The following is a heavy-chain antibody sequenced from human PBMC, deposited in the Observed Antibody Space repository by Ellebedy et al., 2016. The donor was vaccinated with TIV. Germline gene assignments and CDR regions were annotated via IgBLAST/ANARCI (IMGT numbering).Heavy chain of an antibody. CDR3: ARVRRGSSGLDV. D-gene: IGHD6-25*01. CDR1: GYTFTSYS. J-gene: IGHJ6*02. V-gene: IGHV1-2*02. CDR2: INPTSGAT. Sequence: ASVKVSCKASGYTFTSYSIHWVRQGPGQGLEWMGFINPTSGATFYSQKFQGRVTLTRDTSINTAYMELSRLESDDTAVYYCARVRRGSSGLDVWGQGTTVTVS.